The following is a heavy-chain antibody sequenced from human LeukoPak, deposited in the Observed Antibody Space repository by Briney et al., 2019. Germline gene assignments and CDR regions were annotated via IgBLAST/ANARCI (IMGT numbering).Heavy chain of an antibody. D-gene: IGHD2-2*01. CDR3: AAGSTNCYSRGWFDP. CDR2: ISTNSDYI. CDR1: GFTFSTYV. J-gene: IGHJ5*02. V-gene: IGHV3-21*01. Sequence: GGSLRLSCAASGFTFSTYVMYWVRQAPGKGLEWVSSISTNSDYIYYTDSVRGRFTISRNNAKNSLYLQMNSLRAEDTAVYYCAAGSTNCYSRGWFDPWGQGTLVTVSS.